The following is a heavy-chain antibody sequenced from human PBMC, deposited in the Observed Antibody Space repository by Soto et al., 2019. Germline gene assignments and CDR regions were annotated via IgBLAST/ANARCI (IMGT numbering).Heavy chain of an antibody. CDR2: INGDGSTT. V-gene: IGHV3-74*01. D-gene: IGHD1-26*01. CDR1: GFIFNNYW. J-gene: IGHJ4*02. Sequence: GGSLRLSCAASGFIFNNYWMHWFRQAPGKGLVWVARINGDGSTTTYVGSAKGRFTISRDNAKNTVYLQMNSLRVEDTAVYYCGRGSGPRGRPYWGQGILVTVSS. CDR3: GRGSGPRGRPY.